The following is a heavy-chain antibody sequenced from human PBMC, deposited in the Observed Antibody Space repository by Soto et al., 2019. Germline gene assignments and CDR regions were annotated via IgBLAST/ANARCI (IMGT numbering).Heavy chain of an antibody. CDR2: ISGSGGST. CDR1: GFTFSSYA. V-gene: IGHV3-23*01. Sequence: GGSLRLSCAASGFTFSSYAMSWVRQAPGKGLEWVSAISGSGGSTYYADSVKGRFTISRDNSKNTLYRQMNSLRAEDTAVYYCAKDGYGSGSYYGFDYWGQGTLVTVSS. CDR3: AKDGYGSGSYYGFDY. D-gene: IGHD3-10*01. J-gene: IGHJ4*02.